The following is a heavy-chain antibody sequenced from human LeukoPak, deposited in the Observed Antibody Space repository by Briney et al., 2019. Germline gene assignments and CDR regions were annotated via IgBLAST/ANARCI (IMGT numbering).Heavy chain of an antibody. Sequence: SVKVSCKASGGTFSSYTISWVRQAPGQGLEWMGRIIPILGIANYAQKFQGRVTITADTSTSTAYMELSSLRSEDTAVYYCARDHIPEDIVVVVAATGFDPWGQGTLVTVSS. D-gene: IGHD2-15*01. CDR3: ARDHIPEDIVVVVAATGFDP. CDR1: GGTFSSYT. V-gene: IGHV1-69*04. CDR2: IIPILGIA. J-gene: IGHJ5*02.